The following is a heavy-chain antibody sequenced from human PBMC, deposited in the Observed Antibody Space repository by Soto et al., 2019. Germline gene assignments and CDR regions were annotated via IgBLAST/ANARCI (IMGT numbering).Heavy chain of an antibody. Sequence: GASVKVSCKASGYTFTSYYIHWVRQAPGQGLEWMGWINPITGGTNYAPKFQGRVTMTRDTSIATAYMELSRLRSDDTAVYCCARNYYDSSDRDYLDYWGQGTPVTV. CDR3: ARNYYDSSDRDYLDY. J-gene: IGHJ4*02. CDR2: INPITGGT. CDR1: GYTFTSYY. V-gene: IGHV1-2*02. D-gene: IGHD3-22*01.